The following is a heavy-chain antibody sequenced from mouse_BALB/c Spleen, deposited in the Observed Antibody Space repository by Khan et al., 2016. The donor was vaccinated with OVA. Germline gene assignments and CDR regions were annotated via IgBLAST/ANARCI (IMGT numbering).Heavy chain of an antibody. CDR2: IWSGGTT. J-gene: IGHJ3*01. Sequence: QVQLKESGPGLVQPSQSLSITCTVSGFSLTTYGVHWVRQSPGKGLEWLGVIWSGGTTDYSAAFISRLSITKDNSKIQVFFKMNSLQANVTAIYYCARNYDYDEGLAYWGQGTLVTVSA. D-gene: IGHD2-4*01. CDR1: GFSLTTYG. V-gene: IGHV2-2*02. CDR3: ARNYDYDEGLAY.